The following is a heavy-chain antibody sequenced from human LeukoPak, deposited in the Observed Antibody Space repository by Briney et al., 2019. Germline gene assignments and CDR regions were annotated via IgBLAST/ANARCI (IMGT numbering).Heavy chain of an antibody. CDR3: ARHLPITYYYDSSGYYPMGYYYGMDV. CDR1: GGSISSGGYS. Sequence: SQTLSLTCTVSGGSISSGGYSWSWIRQHPGKGLEWIGYIYYSGSTNYNPSLKSRVTISVDTSKNQFSLKLSSVTAADTAVYYCARHLPITYYYDSSGYYPMGYYYGMDVWGQGTTVTVSS. V-gene: IGHV4-61*08. D-gene: IGHD3-22*01. J-gene: IGHJ6*02. CDR2: IYYSGST.